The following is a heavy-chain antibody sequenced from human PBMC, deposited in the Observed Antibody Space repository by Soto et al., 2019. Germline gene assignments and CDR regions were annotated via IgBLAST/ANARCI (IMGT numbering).Heavy chain of an antibody. V-gene: IGHV1-2*02. Sequence: ASVKVSCKASGYTFTGYYMHWVRQAPGQGLEWMGWINPNSGGTNYAQKFQGRVTMTRDTSISTAYMELSRLRSDDTAVYYCARDYSSSSYFFDYWGQGTLVTVSS. J-gene: IGHJ4*02. CDR2: INPNSGGT. CDR1: GYTFTGYY. D-gene: IGHD6-6*01. CDR3: ARDYSSSSYFFDY.